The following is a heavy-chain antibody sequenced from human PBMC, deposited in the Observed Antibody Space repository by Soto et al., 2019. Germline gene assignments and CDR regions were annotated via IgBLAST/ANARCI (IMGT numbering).Heavy chain of an antibody. CDR1: GYTFSNFW. CDR2: IYPGDHET. D-gene: IGHD6-13*01. J-gene: IGHJ4*02. V-gene: IGHV5-51*01. Sequence: GESLKISFQSSGYTFSNFWIGWVRQLPGKGLEWMGIIYPGDHETRYSPSFHGKVTISADRSINTAYLQWNSLEASDTAFYFCARSPRSSPYFDYWGQGALVTVSS. CDR3: ARSPRSSPYFDY.